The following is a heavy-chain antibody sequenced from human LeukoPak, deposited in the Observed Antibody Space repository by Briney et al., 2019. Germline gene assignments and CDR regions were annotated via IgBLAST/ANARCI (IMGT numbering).Heavy chain of an antibody. CDR2: ISSSSSYI. V-gene: IGHV3-21*01. CDR3: ARGRLSGKTDAFEI. CDR1: GFTFSTYS. J-gene: IGHJ3*02. Sequence: PGGSLRLSCAASGFTFSTYSMNWVRQAPGKGLDWVSSISSSSSYIYYADSVKGRFTISRDNAKNSLYLQMKSLTVEDTAVYYCARGRLSGKTDAFEIWGQGTMVTVSP. D-gene: IGHD1-26*01.